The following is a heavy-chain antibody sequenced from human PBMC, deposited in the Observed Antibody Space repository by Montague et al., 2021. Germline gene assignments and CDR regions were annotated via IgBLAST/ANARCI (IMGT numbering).Heavy chain of an antibody. CDR3: AIGSESAWELLHH. CDR2: IYHGTT. D-gene: IGHD1-26*01. Sequence: SETLSLTCTVSGDSISSKYFWSWVRPPLGKGLEWIGEIYHGTTSYSPSLKGQLTVSMDTSKNQFSLKLSSVTAADTAIYYCAIGSESAWELLHHWGQGILVTVSS. J-gene: IGHJ5*02. CDR1: GDSISSKYF. V-gene: IGHV4-4*02.